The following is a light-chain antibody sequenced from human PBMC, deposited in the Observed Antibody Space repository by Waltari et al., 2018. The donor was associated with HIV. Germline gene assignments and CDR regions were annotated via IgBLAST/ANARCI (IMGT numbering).Light chain of an antibody. V-gene: IGKV3-20*01. CDR1: QAVNNNY. CDR2: GAS. CDR3: QQYGSSPYT. J-gene: IGKJ2*01. Sequence: EIVLTQSPGTLSLSPGERATLSCRATQAVNNNYLAWYQQKPGQAPRLLSYGASSRATGIPDRFSGGGSGTDFTLTISRLEPEDFAVYFCQQYGSSPYTFGQGTKLEIK.